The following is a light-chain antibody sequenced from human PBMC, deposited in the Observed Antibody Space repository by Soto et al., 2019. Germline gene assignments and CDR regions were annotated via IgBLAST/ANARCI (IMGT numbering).Light chain of an antibody. CDR1: QSVLHSPNNRNY. V-gene: IGKV4-1*01. CDR3: QQYYRTPPT. J-gene: IGKJ4*02. CDR2: RAS. Sequence: DIVMTQSPDSLAVSLGERATINCKSIQSVLHSPNNRNYLAWYQQKPGQPPKLLISRASTRESGVPDRFSGSGSGTDFTLTISSLQAEDVAIYYCQQYYRTPPTFGGGTKVEIK.